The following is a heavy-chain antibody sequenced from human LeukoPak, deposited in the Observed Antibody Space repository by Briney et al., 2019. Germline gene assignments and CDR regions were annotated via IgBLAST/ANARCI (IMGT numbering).Heavy chain of an antibody. D-gene: IGHD3-10*01. V-gene: IGHV4-59*08. J-gene: IGHJ3*02. CDR2: IYYSGST. Sequence: SETLSLTCTVSGGSISGYYWSWIRQPPGKGLEWIDYIYYSGSTNYNPSLKSRVTISVDTSKNQFSLKLSSVTAADTAVYYCARHIRRFGALPDAFDIWGQGTMVTVSS. CDR1: GGSISGYY. CDR3: ARHIRRFGALPDAFDI.